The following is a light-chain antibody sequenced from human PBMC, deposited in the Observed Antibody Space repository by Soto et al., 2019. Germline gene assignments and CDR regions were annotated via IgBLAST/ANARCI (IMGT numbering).Light chain of an antibody. V-gene: IGLV1-44*01. J-gene: IGLJ2*01. CDR3: AAWDDRLSDLL. Sequence: QSVLTQPPSASGTPGQRVTISCSGSNSNIGSNPVHWYQQFPGTAPKVLIYSNYQRPSGVPDRFSGSKSGTSASLAISGLQSEDEADYYFAAWDDRLSDLLFGGGTKVTV. CDR2: SNY. CDR1: NSNIGSNP.